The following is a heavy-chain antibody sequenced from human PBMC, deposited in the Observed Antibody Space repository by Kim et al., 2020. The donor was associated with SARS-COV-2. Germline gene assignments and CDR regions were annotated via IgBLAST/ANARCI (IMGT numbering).Heavy chain of an antibody. D-gene: IGHD5-18*01. CDR3: AKDGPGDTAPAWYYYYGMDV. V-gene: IGHV3-33*06. CDR2: IWYDGSNK. J-gene: IGHJ6*02. CDR1: GFTFSSYA. Sequence: GGSLRLSCAASGFTFSSYAMHWVRQAPGKGLEWVAVIWYDGSNKYYADSVKGRFTISRDNSKNTLYLQMNSLRAEDTAVYYCAKDGPGDTAPAWYYYYGMDVWGQGTTVTVSS.